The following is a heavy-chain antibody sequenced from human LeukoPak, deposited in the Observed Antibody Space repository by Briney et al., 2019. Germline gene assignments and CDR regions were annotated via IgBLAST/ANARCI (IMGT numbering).Heavy chain of an antibody. Sequence: SETLSLTCAVYGGSFSGYYWSWIRQPPGKGLEWIGEINHSGSTNYNPSLKSRVTISVDTSKNQFSLKLSSVTAADTAVYYCARELKGKVRGVIDFDPWGQGTLVTVSS. D-gene: IGHD3-10*01. CDR1: GGSFSGYY. J-gene: IGHJ5*02. V-gene: IGHV4-34*01. CDR2: INHSGST. CDR3: ARELKGKVRGVIDFDP.